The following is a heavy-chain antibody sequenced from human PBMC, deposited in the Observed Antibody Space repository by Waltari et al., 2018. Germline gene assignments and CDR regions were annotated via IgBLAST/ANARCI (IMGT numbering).Heavy chain of an antibody. J-gene: IGHJ4*02. CDR1: GGSFSGYY. V-gene: IGHV4-34*01. D-gene: IGHD6-13*01. CDR2: INHSGST. Sequence: QVQLQQWGAGLLKPSETLSLTCAVYGGSFSGYYWSWIRQPPGKGLEWIGEINHSGSTNYNPSLKSRVTISVDTSKNQFSLKLSSVTAADTAVYYCARLSGVPAVERIAAAGSNFDYWGQGTLVTVSS. CDR3: ARLSGVPAVERIAAAGSNFDY.